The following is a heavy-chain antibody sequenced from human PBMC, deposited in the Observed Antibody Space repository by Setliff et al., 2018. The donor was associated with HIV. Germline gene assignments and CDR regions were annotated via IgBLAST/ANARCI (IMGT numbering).Heavy chain of an antibody. CDR2: IYSSAST. CDR3: ARVGDYGAFDI. V-gene: IGHV4-61*02. D-gene: IGHD4-17*01. J-gene: IGHJ3*02. Sequence: SETLSLTCTVSGGSISSGSYYWSWIRQPAGKGLEWIGRIYSSASTNYNPSLNSRVIISVDTSRDQFSLRLSSVAAADTAMYYCARVGDYGAFDIWGQGTMVTVSS. CDR1: GGSISSGSYY.